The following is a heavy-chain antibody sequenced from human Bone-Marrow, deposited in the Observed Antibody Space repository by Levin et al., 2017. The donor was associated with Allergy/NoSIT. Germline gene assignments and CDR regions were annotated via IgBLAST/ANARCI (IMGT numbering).Heavy chain of an antibody. J-gene: IGHJ3*01. D-gene: IGHD4-23*01. Sequence: GGSLRLSCAASGFTFSTYAMHWVRQAPGKGLEWVAGISSDGRNKYSAYSVKGRFTMSRDNSMNTLYLQMNSLRLEDTAVYYCARAPLGTVIIPGAFDVWGQGTMVTVSS. CDR3: ARAPLGTVIIPGAFDV. CDR2: ISSDGRNK. CDR1: GFTFSTYA. V-gene: IGHV3-30*04.